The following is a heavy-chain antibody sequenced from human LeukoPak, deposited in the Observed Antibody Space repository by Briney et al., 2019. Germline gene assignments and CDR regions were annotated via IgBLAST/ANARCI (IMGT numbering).Heavy chain of an antibody. V-gene: IGHV3-48*02. CDR1: GFTFSNYG. J-gene: IGHJ4*02. CDR2: ISSSSDSI. D-gene: IGHD5-12*01. Sequence: GGSLRLSCAASGFTFSNYGMNWVRQAPGKRLEWVSYISSSSDSIYYEDSVKGRFTISRDNAENSLYLQMNSLRDEDTAVYYCARAMRSGYDYWGQGTLVTVSS. CDR3: ARAMRSGYDY.